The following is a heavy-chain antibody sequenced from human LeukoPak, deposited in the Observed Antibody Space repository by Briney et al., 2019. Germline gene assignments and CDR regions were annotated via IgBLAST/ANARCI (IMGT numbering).Heavy chain of an antibody. J-gene: IGHJ4*02. CDR1: GYSFINYA. D-gene: IGHD6-6*01. V-gene: IGHV1-18*01. CDR3: ATRPITAPAGLH. CDR2: INPYNGNT. Sequence: GASVKVSCKASGYSFINYAISWVRQAPGQGLEWMGWINPYNGNTNYAQNLQGRVTMTTDTSTGTAYMELRSLRSDDTAVYYCATRPITAPAGLHWGQGTLVTVSS.